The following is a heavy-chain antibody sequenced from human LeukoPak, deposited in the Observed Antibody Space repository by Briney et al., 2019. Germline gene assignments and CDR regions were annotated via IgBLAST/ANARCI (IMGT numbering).Heavy chain of an antibody. CDR2: IRSKAYGGTT. CDR1: GFTFGDYA. D-gene: IGHD6-13*01. CDR3: AKRGHYSINWYHYFDY. J-gene: IGHJ4*02. V-gene: IGHV3-49*03. Sequence: GGSLRLSCTASGFTFGDYAMSWCRQAPGKGLEWVGFIRSKAYGGTTEYAASVKGRFTISRDDSKSIAYLQMNSLKTEDTAVYYCAKRGHYSINWYHYFDYWGQGTLVTVSS.